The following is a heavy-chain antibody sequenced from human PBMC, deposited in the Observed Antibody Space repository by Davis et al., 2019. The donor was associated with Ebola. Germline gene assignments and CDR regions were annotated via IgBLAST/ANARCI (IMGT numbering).Heavy chain of an antibody. CDR3: ARLLAAAGLHVNYGMDV. CDR2: IYPGDSDT. Sequence: GESLKISCKGSGYSFTSYWIGWVRQMPGKGLEWMGIIYPGDSDTRYSPSFQGQATISADKSISTAYLQWSSLKASDTAMYYCARLLAAAGLHVNYGMDVWGQGTTVTVSS. V-gene: IGHV5-51*01. CDR1: GYSFTSYW. D-gene: IGHD6-13*01. J-gene: IGHJ6*02.